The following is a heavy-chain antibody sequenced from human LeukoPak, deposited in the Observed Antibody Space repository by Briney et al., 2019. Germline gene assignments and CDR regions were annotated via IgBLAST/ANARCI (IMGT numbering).Heavy chain of an antibody. D-gene: IGHD2-15*01. V-gene: IGHV4-39*01. CDR1: GGSISSRSYY. Sequence: PSETLSLTCTASGGSISSRSYYWGWIRQPPGKGLEWIGSIHYSGSTYYNPSLKSRLTISVDTSKNQFSLKLSSVTAADTAVYYCARLYCSGGNCYGAFDIWGQGTMVTVSS. CDR3: ARLYCSGGNCYGAFDI. CDR2: IHYSGST. J-gene: IGHJ3*02.